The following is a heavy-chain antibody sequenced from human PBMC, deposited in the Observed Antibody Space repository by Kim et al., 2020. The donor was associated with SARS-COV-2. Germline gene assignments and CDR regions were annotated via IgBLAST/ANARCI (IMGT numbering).Heavy chain of an antibody. J-gene: IGHJ4*02. CDR1: GFTFSSYG. Sequence: SLRLSCAASGFTFSSYGMPWVRQAPGKGLEWVAVISYDGSNKYYADSVKGRFTISRDNSKNTLYLQMNSLRAEDTAVYYCAKDLSIVVVPAANLDYWGQGTLVTVSS. CDR3: AKDLSIVVVPAANLDY. V-gene: IGHV3-30*18. CDR2: ISYDGSNK. D-gene: IGHD2-2*01.